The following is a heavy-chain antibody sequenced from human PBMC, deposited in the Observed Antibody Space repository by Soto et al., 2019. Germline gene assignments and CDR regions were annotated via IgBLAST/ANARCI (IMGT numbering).Heavy chain of an antibody. CDR3: ARVRGDCSGGSCSDAFDI. V-gene: IGHV3-48*03. Sequence: PGGSLRLSCAASGFTFSSYEMNWVRQAPGKGLEWVSYISSSGSTIYYADSVKGRFTISRDNAKNSLYLQMNSLRAEDTAVYYCARVRGDCSGGSCSDAFDIWGQGTMVTVS. CDR2: ISSSGSTI. J-gene: IGHJ3*02. CDR1: GFTFSSYE. D-gene: IGHD2-15*01.